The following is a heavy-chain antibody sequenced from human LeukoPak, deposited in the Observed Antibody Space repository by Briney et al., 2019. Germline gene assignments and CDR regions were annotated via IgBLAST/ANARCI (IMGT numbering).Heavy chain of an antibody. CDR1: GFTFSSYR. CDR2: IKQDGSDK. V-gene: IGHV3-7*05. Sequence: AGGSLRLSCAASGFTFSSYRMSWVRQAPGKGLEWVANIKQDGSDKYYVDSVKGRFTISRDNAKNSLYLQMNSLRAEDTAVYYCARSLGYCSAGSCFPFDYWGQGTLVTVSS. J-gene: IGHJ4*02. CDR3: ARSLGYCSAGSCFPFDY. D-gene: IGHD2-15*01.